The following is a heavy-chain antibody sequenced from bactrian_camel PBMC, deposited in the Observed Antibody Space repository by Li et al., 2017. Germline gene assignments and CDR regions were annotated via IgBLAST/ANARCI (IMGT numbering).Heavy chain of an antibody. D-gene: IGHD4*01. Sequence: VQLVESGGGSVQAGGSLRLSCAASGAIETTNCMGWFRQAPGKEREGVAGIDRDGKTTYAEFAKGRFTISKENAKKTLYLQMNNLEPEDTGIYYCATVEFTLSNMTIFKALEFGYFGQGTQVTVS. V-gene: IGHV3S53*01. CDR1: GAIETTNC. J-gene: IGHJ4*01. CDR2: IDRDGKT.